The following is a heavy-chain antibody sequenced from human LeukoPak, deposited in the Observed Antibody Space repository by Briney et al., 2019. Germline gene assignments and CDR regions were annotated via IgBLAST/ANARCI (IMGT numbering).Heavy chain of an antibody. V-gene: IGHV3-23*01. CDR1: GFTFSSYA. CDR2: ISGRGGST. J-gene: IGHJ6*02. D-gene: IGHD6-19*01. CDR3: AKGTVAGHFYYYDMDV. Sequence: GGSLRLSCAASGFTFSSYAMNWVRQAPGKGLEWVSGISGRGGSTYYADSVKGRLTISRDNSKNTLYLQMNSLRAEDTAVYYCAKGTVAGHFYYYDMDVWGQGTTVTVSS.